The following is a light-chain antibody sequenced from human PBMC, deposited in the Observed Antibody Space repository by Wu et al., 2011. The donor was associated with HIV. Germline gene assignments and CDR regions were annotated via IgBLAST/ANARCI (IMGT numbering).Light chain of an antibody. J-gene: IGKJ4*01. Sequence: LSCRASQSISSNLAWYQQKPGQAPRLLMSGASTRATGIPARFSGSGSGTEFTLTISSLQSEDFAVYYCQQYNDWPPLTFGGGTKVEIK. CDR3: QQYNDWPPLT. CDR1: QSISSN. CDR2: GAS. V-gene: IGKV3-15*01.